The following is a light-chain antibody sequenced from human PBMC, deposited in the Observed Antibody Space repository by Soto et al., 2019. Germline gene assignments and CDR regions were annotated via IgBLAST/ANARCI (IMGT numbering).Light chain of an antibody. CDR2: EVI. V-gene: IGLV2-23*02. CDR3: CSYAGSSALL. J-gene: IGLJ2*01. CDR1: SSDVGSFDL. Sequence: QAASVSGSPGQSITISCTGTSSDVGSFDLVSWYEHHPGKAPKLMIYEVITRPSGVSNRFSGSKSGNTASLTISGLQAEDEADYFCCSYAGSSALLYGGGTKLTVL.